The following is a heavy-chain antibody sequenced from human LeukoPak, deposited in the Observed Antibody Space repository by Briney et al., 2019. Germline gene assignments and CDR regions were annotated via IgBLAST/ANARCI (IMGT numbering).Heavy chain of an antibody. J-gene: IGHJ3*02. Sequence: ASVKVSCKASGYTFTSYYMHWVRQAPGQGLEWMGVINPSGGSTSYAQKFQGRVTMTRDTSTSTVYMELSSLRSEDTAVYYCARVGHQTGYAFDIWGQGTMVTVSS. CDR3: ARVGHQTGYAFDI. CDR1: GYTFTSYY. CDR2: INPSGGST. V-gene: IGHV1-46*01. D-gene: IGHD7-27*01.